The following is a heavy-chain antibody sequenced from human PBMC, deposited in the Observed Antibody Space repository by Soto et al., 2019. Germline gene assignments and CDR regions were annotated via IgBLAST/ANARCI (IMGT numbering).Heavy chain of an antibody. Sequence: QVQLVQSGAEVKKPGASVKVSCKASGYTFTSYGISWVRQAPGQGLEWMGWISAYNGNKKYAQKLQGRVTMTTDTSTSTAYIELRRLRSDDTAVYYCVRDSPPVDYWGQGPLVTVSS. J-gene: IGHJ4*02. CDR2: ISAYNGNK. V-gene: IGHV1-18*01. CDR1: GYTFTSYG. CDR3: VRDSPPVDY.